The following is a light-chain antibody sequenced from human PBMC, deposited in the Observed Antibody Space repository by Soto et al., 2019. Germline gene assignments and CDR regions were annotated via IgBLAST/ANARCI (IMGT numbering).Light chain of an antibody. V-gene: IGKV1-39*01. J-gene: IGKJ4*01. Sequence: DIHITQSPSSLSASLGDRVTITCRTRQNISTNLNWYQQKPGKAPNLLIYAASTLQSGVPSRFSGRGSGTDFTLTVSSLQPEDFATYYCQQSYNTPLTFGGGTKVEIK. CDR1: QNISTN. CDR3: QQSYNTPLT. CDR2: AAS.